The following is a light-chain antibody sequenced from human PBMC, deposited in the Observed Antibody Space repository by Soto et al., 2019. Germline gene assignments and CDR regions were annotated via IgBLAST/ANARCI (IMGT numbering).Light chain of an antibody. CDR1: QSVTSNY. J-gene: IGKJ5*01. Sequence: EIVLTQSPGTLSSSPGERATLSCRASQSVTSNYLAWYQQKRGQAPRLLIWGASIRATGLPDRFSGGGSGTDFTLTISRLEAEDFAVYYCQHFGGTTFTFGQGTLLENK. V-gene: IGKV3-20*01. CDR3: QHFGGTTFT. CDR2: GAS.